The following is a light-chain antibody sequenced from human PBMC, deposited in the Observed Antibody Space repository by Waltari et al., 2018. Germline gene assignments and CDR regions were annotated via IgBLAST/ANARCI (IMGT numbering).Light chain of an antibody. CDR2: EVS. Sequence: QSALTQPASVSGSPGQSITISCTGTSSDVGGSNYVSWYQQHPGQAPKLMIYEVSNRPSGVSNRFSGSKSGNTASLTISGLQPEDEADYYCSSYASTITVVFGGGTKLTVL. CDR3: SSYASTITVV. CDR1: SSDVGGSNY. J-gene: IGLJ2*01. V-gene: IGLV2-14*01.